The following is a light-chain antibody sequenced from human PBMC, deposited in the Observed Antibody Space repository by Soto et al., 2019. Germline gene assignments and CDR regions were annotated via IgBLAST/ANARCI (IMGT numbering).Light chain of an antibody. CDR3: ISYTSSSIDYV. J-gene: IGLJ1*01. CDR2: EVS. V-gene: IGLV2-14*01. CDR1: SSDVGGYNY. Sequence: QSVLTQPASVSGSPGQSITISCTGTSSDVGGYNYVSWYQQHPGKAPKLMIYEVSNRPSGVSNRFSGSKSGNTASLPISGLQADDEADYYCISYTSSSIDYVFGTGTKLTVL.